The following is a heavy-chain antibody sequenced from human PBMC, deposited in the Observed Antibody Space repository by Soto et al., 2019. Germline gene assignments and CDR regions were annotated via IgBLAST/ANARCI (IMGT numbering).Heavy chain of an antibody. CDR1: GGSITSGRSS. J-gene: IGHJ5*02. Sequence: PSETLSLTCSVSGGSITSGRSSLKWIRQPPGKGLEWIASIYHSGSTYKNPSLKSRVTISVDRSKNQFSLKLSSVTAADTAVYYCVRESAPSVYNWLDTWGPGTLVAVSS. V-gene: IGHV4-30-2*01. CDR2: IYHSGST. D-gene: IGHD3-10*01. CDR3: VRESAPSVYNWLDT.